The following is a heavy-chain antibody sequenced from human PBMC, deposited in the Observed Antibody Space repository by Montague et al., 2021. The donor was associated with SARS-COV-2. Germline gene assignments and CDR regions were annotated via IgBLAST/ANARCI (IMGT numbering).Heavy chain of an antibody. CDR2: LSGSCGSP. CDR3: AKGVEVDY. CDR1: GFTFSRYA. Sequence: SLRLSCAASGFTFSRYAMSWVRQAPGKGLEWVSALSGSCGSPYYSDSCKVLFTISRDNSKNTLYLQMNSLRAEDTAVYYCAKGVEVDYWGQGTLVTVSS. J-gene: IGHJ4*02. V-gene: IGHV3-23*01.